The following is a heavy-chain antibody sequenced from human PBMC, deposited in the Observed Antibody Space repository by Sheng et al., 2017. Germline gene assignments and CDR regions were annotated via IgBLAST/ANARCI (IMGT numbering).Heavy chain of an antibody. Sequence: QVQLVESGGGLVKPGGSLRLSCAASGFTFSDSYMSWIRQAPGKGLEWLSYISSSGATIYYADSVKGRFTISRDNAKNSLYLQMNSLRAEDTAVYFCARARYDSSAYYDYWGQGTLVAVSS. CDR2: ISSSGATI. CDR1: GFTFSDSY. D-gene: IGHD3-22*01. V-gene: IGHV3-11*04. J-gene: IGHJ4*02. CDR3: ARARYDSSAYYDY.